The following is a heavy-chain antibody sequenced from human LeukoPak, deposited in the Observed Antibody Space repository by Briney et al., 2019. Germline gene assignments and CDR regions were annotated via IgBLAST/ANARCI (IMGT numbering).Heavy chain of an antibody. V-gene: IGHV3-7*01. D-gene: IGHD1-26*01. CDR1: GFTFSSYW. CDR3: ARDRATNY. CDR2: IKQDGNEK. J-gene: IGHJ4*02. Sequence: GGSLILSCAASGFTFSSYWMSSVRQAPGKGVERVANIKQDGNEKYYVDSVKGRFTISRDNAKNSLYLQMNSLRAEDTAVYYCARDRATNYWGQGTLVTVSS.